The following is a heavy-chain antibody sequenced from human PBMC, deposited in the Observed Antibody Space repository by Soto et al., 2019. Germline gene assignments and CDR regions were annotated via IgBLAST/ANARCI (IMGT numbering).Heavy chain of an antibody. CDR3: AKRDSGSGRSPPLINY. D-gene: IGHD3-10*01. J-gene: IGHJ4*02. V-gene: IGHV3-23*01. CDR1: GFPFSSSS. Sequence: EVQLLESGGGLVQPGGSLRLSCEASGFPFSSSSMNWVRQAPGKGLEWFATVGGGGENTFYADSVKGRFTISRDDSQNTLYLQMNSLRAEDTAVYFCAKRDSGSGRSPPLINYWGQGTLVTVSS. CDR2: VGGGGENT.